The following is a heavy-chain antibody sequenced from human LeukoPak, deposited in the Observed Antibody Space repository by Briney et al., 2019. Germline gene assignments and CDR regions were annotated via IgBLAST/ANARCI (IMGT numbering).Heavy chain of an antibody. Sequence: SETLSLTCTVSGGSISSSSYYWGWIRQPPGKGLEWIGSIYYSGSTYYNPSLKSRVTISVDTSKNQFSLKLSSVTAADTAAYYCARPSIAVAGHFFDYWGQGTLSPSPQ. V-gene: IGHV4-39*01. CDR1: GGSISSSSYY. J-gene: IGHJ4*02. CDR3: ARPSIAVAGHFFDY. D-gene: IGHD6-19*01. CDR2: IYYSGST.